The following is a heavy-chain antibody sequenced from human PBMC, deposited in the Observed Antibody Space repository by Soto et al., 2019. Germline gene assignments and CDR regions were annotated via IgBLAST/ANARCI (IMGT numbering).Heavy chain of an antibody. J-gene: IGHJ4*02. Sequence: QVHLVQSGAEVKKPGASVKVSCQASGYAFTTYGITWVRQAPGQGLEWMGWISAHNGNTNYAQKLQGRVTVTRDTSTSTAYMELRGLRSDDTAVYYWARGRYGDYWGQGALVTVSS. D-gene: IGHD1-1*01. CDR1: GYAFTTYG. CDR2: ISAHNGNT. CDR3: ARGRYGDY. V-gene: IGHV1-18*01.